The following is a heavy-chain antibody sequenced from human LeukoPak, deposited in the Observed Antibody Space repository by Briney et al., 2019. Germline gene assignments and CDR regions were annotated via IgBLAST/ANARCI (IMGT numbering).Heavy chain of an antibody. CDR1: GGSISSGDYY. Sequence: SETLSLSCTVSGGSISSGDYYGSWIRQPPGKGLEWIGYIYYSGSTYYNPSLKSRVTISVDTSKNQFSLKLSSVTAADTAVYYCARGSGWYDHNWFDPWGQGTLVTVSS. J-gene: IGHJ5*02. CDR2: IYYSGST. D-gene: IGHD6-19*01. V-gene: IGHV4-30-4*01. CDR3: ARGSGWYDHNWFDP.